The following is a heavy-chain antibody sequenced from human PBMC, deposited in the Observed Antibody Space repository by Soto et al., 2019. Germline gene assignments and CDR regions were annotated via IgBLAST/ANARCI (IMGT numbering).Heavy chain of an antibody. CDR1: GFTFSNYA. Sequence: VQLLESGGGLVQPGGSLRLSCAASGFTFSNYAVTWVRQAPGKGLEWVSTISGSGGSTYYADSVKGRFTISRDNSKNTPYLQMNSLRAEDTAVYYCAKDHGSSWYEIDYWGQGTLVPVSS. J-gene: IGHJ4*02. CDR3: AKDHGSSWYEIDY. V-gene: IGHV3-23*01. D-gene: IGHD6-13*01. CDR2: ISGSGGST.